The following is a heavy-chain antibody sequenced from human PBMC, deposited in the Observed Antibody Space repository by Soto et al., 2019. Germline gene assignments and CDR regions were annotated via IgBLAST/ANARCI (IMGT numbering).Heavy chain of an antibody. V-gene: IGHV4-30-4*01. CDR2: IYYSGST. J-gene: IGHJ4*02. D-gene: IGHD4-17*01. Sequence: LSLTCTVSGGSISSGDYYWSWIRQPPGKGLEWIGYIYYSGSTYYNPSLKSRVTISVDTSKNQFSLKLSSVTAADTAVYYRASVTRGDYVIDYWGQGTLVTVSS. CDR3: ASVTRGDYVIDY. CDR1: GGSISSGDYY.